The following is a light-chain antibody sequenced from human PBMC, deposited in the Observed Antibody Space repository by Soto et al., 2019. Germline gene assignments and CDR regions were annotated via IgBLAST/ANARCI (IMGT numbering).Light chain of an antibody. J-gene: IGKJ3*01. V-gene: IGKV1-27*01. Sequence: DIPMTQSPSSLSASVGDRVTITCRASQGISNYLAWYQQKPGKVPKLLIYGSTNLQSGVPSRFSGSGSGTDFTLTISSLQPEDVASYYCQKYIRAPFTFGPGTKVDIK. CDR3: QKYIRAPFT. CDR1: QGISNY. CDR2: GST.